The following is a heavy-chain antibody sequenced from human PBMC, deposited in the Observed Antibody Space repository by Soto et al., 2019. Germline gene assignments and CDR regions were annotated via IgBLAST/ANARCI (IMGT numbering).Heavy chain of an antibody. CDR1: GGSISSYY. Sequence: SETLSLTCTVSGGSISSYYWSWIRQPRGKGLEWIGYIYYSGSTNYNPSLKSRVTISVDTSKNQFSLKLSSVTAADTAVYYCARFRSVRGVIPLLYYYYGMDVWGQGTTVTVSS. CDR3: ARFRSVRGVIPLLYYYYGMDV. D-gene: IGHD3-10*01. CDR2: IYYSGST. J-gene: IGHJ6*02. V-gene: IGHV4-59*01.